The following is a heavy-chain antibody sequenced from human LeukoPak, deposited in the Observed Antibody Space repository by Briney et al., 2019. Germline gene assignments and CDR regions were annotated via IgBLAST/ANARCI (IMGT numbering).Heavy chain of an antibody. CDR3: AIEGFLKDFDF. J-gene: IGHJ4*02. CDR2: ITYSGDA. CDR1: GFTFSSYA. Sequence: QPGGSLRLSCAASGFTFSSYAMRWVRQAPGKGLEWVSSITYSGDAYYADSVKGRFTISRDNPQNTLYLQMNSLRAEDTAIYYCAIEGFLKDFDFWGQGTLVTVSS. D-gene: IGHD3-10*01. V-gene: IGHV3-23*01.